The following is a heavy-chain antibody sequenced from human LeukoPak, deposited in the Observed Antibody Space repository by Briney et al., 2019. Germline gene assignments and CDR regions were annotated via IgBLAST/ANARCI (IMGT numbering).Heavy chain of an antibody. CDR1: GFTFSNFW. J-gene: IGHJ4*02. CDR3: ARELSGSISRHFDY. D-gene: IGHD2-15*01. V-gene: IGHV3-74*01. Sequence: GGSLRLSCAASGFTFSNFWMHWVRKAPGKGPVGVSRINTDGNITTYADSVKGRFSISRDNAKNALYLQMNSLRAEDTAVFYCARELSGSISRHFDYWGQGTLVTVSS. CDR2: INTDGNIT.